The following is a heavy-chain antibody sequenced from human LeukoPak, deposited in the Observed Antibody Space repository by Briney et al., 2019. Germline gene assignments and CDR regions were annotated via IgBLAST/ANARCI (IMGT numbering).Heavy chain of an antibody. CDR3: ARHGVDYGDYFDY. CDR1: GGSMSTYY. CDR2: IYYSGST. D-gene: IGHD4-17*01. V-gene: IGHV4-59*08. J-gene: IGHJ4*02. Sequence: PSETLSLTCTVSGGSMSTYYWSWIRQPPGKGLEWIGYIYYSGSTNYNPSLKSRVTVSVDTSKNELSLKLSSVTAADTAVYYCARHGVDYGDYFDYWGQGTLVTVSS.